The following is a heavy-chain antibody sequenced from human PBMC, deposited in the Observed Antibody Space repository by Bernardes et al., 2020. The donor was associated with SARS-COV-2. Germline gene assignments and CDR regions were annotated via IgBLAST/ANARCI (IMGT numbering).Heavy chain of an antibody. V-gene: IGHV3-74*01. J-gene: IGHJ5*02. Sequence: GGSLRLSCAASGFTFSSSWLHWVRQAPGKGLVWVSRINPDGSSTSYADSVKGRFTISRDNAKNMLFLQMSGLRTEDTAMYYCARDLGCCTNGVCSPWGQGTLVTVSS. CDR1: GFTFSSSW. D-gene: IGHD2-8*01. CDR2: INPDGSST. CDR3: ARDLGCCTNGVCSP.